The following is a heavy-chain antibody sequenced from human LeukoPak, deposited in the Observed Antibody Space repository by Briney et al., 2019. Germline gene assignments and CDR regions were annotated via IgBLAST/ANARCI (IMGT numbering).Heavy chain of an antibody. D-gene: IGHD2-15*01. J-gene: IGHJ3*02. V-gene: IGHV4-4*07. CDR1: GGSINNYY. CDR3: ARARYCSADICSGGHAFDI. Sequence: AEPLSLPCTVSGGSINNYYWSWIRRPAGEGLEWIGRIYTRGSPNYNPSLKSRVPMSEDTSKNHFSLKQSSVTAADTAVYYCARARYCSADICSGGHAFDIWGQGTMLSVSS. CDR2: IYTRGSP.